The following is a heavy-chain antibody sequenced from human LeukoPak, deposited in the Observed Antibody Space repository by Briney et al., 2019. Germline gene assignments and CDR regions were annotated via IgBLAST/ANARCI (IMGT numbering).Heavy chain of an antibody. CDR3: AKDSPLLWFGELFDY. Sequence: GGSLRLSCAASGFTFSSYSMNWVRQAPGKGLEWVSSISSSSSYIYYADSVKGRFTISRDNAKNSLYLQMNSLRAEDTAVYYCAKDSPLLWFGELFDYWGQGTLVTVSS. D-gene: IGHD3-10*01. V-gene: IGHV3-21*04. CDR1: GFTFSSYS. J-gene: IGHJ4*02. CDR2: ISSSSSYI.